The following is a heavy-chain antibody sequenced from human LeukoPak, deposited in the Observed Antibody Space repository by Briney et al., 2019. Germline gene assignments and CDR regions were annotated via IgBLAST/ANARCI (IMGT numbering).Heavy chain of an antibody. CDR1: GGSVRDNY. V-gene: IGHV4-34*01. J-gene: IGHJ6*02. CDR2: IHHSGST. CDR3: ANSDDRRPYGLDV. D-gene: IGHD3-22*01. Sequence: SETLSLTCAVYGGSVRDNYWSWIRQPPGKALEWIGEIHHSGSTKYNPSLKSRVTISLDTSKNQFSLKLNSMTAADTAVYYCANSDDRRPYGLDVWGQGTTITVSS.